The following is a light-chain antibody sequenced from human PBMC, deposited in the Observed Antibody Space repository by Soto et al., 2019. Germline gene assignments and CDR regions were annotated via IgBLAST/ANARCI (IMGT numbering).Light chain of an antibody. CDR1: QSFXSCY. CDR3: HQYGIAPWT. J-gene: IGKJ1*01. V-gene: IGKV3-20*01. CDR2: GAS. Sequence: IALTQYPGTLSLSPGERVTLSCRASQSFXSCYLAWYQQKPGQAPRLLXDGASSSATGIPDRFSGSGSGTDFTLTISRIEPEDFALYYWHQYGIAPWTFGQGTKVDIK.